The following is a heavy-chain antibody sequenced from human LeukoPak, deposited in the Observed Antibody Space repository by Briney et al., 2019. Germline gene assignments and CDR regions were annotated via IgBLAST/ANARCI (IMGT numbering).Heavy chain of an antibody. CDR3: ARDQAKVPAAMESWFDP. CDR1: GFTFSDYY. V-gene: IGHV3-11*01. CDR2: ISSSGSTI. D-gene: IGHD2-2*01. Sequence: GGSLRLSCAASGFTFSDYYMSWIRQAPGKGLEWVSYISSSGSTIYYADSVKGRFTISRDNAKNSLYLQMNSLRAEDTAVYYCARDQAKVPAAMESWFDPWGQGTLVTVSS. J-gene: IGHJ5*02.